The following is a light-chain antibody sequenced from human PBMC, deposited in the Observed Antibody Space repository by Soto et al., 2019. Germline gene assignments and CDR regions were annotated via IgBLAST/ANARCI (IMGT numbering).Light chain of an antibody. CDR1: QSISSSY. CDR3: QQYSSTVLT. V-gene: IGKV3-20*01. CDR2: GAS. J-gene: IGKJ1*01. Sequence: EIVLTQSPGTLSLSPGERTTLSCRASQSISSSYLAWYQQKPGQAPRLLVYGASSRATGIPDRFSGSGSGPDFTLTISRLEPEGCALYYCQQYSSTVLTLGPGTKVEIK.